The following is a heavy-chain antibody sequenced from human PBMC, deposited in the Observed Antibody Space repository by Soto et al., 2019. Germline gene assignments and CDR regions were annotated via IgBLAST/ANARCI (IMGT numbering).Heavy chain of an antibody. CDR1: GGSFSGYY. CDR2: INHSGST. CDR3: ARGGYSYGLSYYYGMDV. V-gene: IGHV4-34*01. D-gene: IGHD5-18*01. Sequence: QVQLQQWGAGLLKPSETLSLTCAVYGGSFSGYYWSWIRQPPGKGLEWIGEINHSGSTNYNPSLKSRVTISVDTSKKQFSLKLSSVTAADTAVYYCARGGYSYGLSYYYGMDVWGQGTTVTVSS. J-gene: IGHJ6*02.